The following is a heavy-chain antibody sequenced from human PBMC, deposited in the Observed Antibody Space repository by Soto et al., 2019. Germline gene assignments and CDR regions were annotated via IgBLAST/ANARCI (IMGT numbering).Heavy chain of an antibody. D-gene: IGHD2-21*01. Sequence: QVQLVQSGAEVQKPGSSVKVSCKASGVTFSSETISWVRQAPGQGLEWVGGIIPLFGTANYAQKFQGRVTSTADESTSTLYIELSSLRSDDTAVYYFATELGDNPASPFDSWGQGTLVTVSS. CDR3: ATELGDNPASPFDS. V-gene: IGHV1-69*01. CDR1: GVTFSSET. J-gene: IGHJ4*02. CDR2: IIPLFGTA.